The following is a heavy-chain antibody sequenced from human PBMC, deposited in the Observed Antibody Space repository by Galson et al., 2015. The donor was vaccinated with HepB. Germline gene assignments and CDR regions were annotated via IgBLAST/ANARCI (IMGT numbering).Heavy chain of an antibody. Sequence: SLRLSCAASGFTFSSYAMHWVRQAPGKGLEWVAVISSDGSNKYYADSVKGRFTISRDNSKNTLYLQMNSLRAEDTAVYYCARDGRVGPNGAFDIWGQGTMVTVSS. V-gene: IGHV3-30*04. D-gene: IGHD3/OR15-3a*01. CDR1: GFTFSSYA. CDR3: ARDGRVGPNGAFDI. CDR2: ISSDGSNK. J-gene: IGHJ3*02.